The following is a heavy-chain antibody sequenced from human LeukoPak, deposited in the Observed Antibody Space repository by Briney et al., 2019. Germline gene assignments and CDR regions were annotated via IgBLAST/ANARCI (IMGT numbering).Heavy chain of an antibody. CDR3: ARDAKYYYGSRTYFFFEY. Sequence: SETLSLTCTVSGGSFSTYYWSWIRQPAGKGLEWIGHIYTSGTTNYNPSLKSRVTMSIDTSKNQFSLKLSSVTAADTAIYYCARDAKYYYGSRTYFFFEYWGQGTLLSVSS. D-gene: IGHD3-10*01. J-gene: IGHJ4*02. CDR2: IYTSGTT. CDR1: GGSFSTYY. V-gene: IGHV4-4*07.